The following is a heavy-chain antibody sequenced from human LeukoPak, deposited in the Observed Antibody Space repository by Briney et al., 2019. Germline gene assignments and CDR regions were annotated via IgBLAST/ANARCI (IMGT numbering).Heavy chain of an antibody. V-gene: IGHV4-31*03. D-gene: IGHD2-2*01. J-gene: IGHJ4*02. CDR2: IYYSGST. CDR1: GGSISSGGYY. Sequence: SETVSLTCTVSGGSISSGGYYWSWIRQHPGKGLEWIGYIYYSGSTYYNPSLKSRVTISVDTSKNQFSLKLSSVTAADTAVYYCARGLIPATDNYFDYWGQGTLVTVSS. CDR3: ARGLIPATDNYFDY.